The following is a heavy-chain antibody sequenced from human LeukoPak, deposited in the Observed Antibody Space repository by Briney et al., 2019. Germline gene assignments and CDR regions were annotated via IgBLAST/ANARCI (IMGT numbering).Heavy chain of an antibody. J-gene: IGHJ4*02. CDR2: ISSSGSTI. D-gene: IGHD6-13*01. CDR3: ARVAKAAAFDS. V-gene: IGHV3-48*03. Sequence: GGSLRLSCAASGFTFSSYEMNWVRQASGKGLEWVSYISSSGSTIYYADSVKGRFTISRDNAKNSLYLQMNSLKPEDTAVYYCARVAKAAAFDSWGQGTLVTVSS. CDR1: GFTFSSYE.